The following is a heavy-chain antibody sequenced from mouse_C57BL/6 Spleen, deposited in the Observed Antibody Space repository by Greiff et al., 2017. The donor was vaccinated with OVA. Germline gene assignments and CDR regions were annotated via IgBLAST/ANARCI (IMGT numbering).Heavy chain of an antibody. Sequence: VQLQQPGAELVRPGTSVKLSCKASGYTFTSYWMHWVKQRPGQGLEWIGVIDPSDSYTNYNQKFKGKATLTVDTSSSTAYMQLSSLTSEDSAVYYCARDGGYYAMDYWGQGTSVTVSS. CDR3: ARDGGYYAMDY. V-gene: IGHV1-59*01. CDR1: GYTFTSYW. D-gene: IGHD2-3*01. CDR2: IDPSDSYT. J-gene: IGHJ4*01.